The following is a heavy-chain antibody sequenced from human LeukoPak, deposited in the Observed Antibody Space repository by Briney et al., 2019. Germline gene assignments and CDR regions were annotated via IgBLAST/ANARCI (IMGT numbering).Heavy chain of an antibody. V-gene: IGHV4-4*02. J-gene: IGHJ4*02. CDR3: ARGSTLWSRARTRHYFDY. D-gene: IGHD6-6*01. Sequence: GSLRLSCVASGFTFSSRDWMTWVRPAPGKGLEWIGEINHSGNTSNNPSLKSRVTISVDTSKNQFSLKLNSVTTADTAVYYCARGSTLWSRARTRHYFDYWGQGTLVTVSS. CDR2: INHSGNT. CDR1: GFTFSSRDW.